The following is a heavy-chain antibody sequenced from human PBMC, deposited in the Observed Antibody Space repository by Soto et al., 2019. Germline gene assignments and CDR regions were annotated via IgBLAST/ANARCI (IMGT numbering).Heavy chain of an antibody. D-gene: IGHD3-10*01. CDR2: ITDNGGDT. CDR1: GITFGSRA. CDR3: ARGSTDSYPGSRIFDF. V-gene: IGHV3-23*01. Sequence: ALRLSGVASGITFGSRAMRWVRQAPGEGLEWVSTITDNGGDTKSADSVRGRFTISRDNSKNTLYLQMSSLRAEDSAVYYCARGSTDSYPGSRIFDFWGRGTLVTVSS. J-gene: IGHJ4*02.